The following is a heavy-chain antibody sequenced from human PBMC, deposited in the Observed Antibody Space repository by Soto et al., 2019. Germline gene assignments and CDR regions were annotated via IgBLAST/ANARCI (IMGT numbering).Heavy chain of an antibody. J-gene: IGHJ4*02. CDR3: AKQQQLVALDY. V-gene: IGHV3-33*08. Sequence: LRLSCAASGFPFSSYAMSWVRQAPGKGLEWVAVIWYDGSNKYYADSVKGRFTISRDNSKNTLYLQMNSLRAEDTAVYYCAKQQQLVALDYWGQGTLVTVSS. CDR2: IWYDGSNK. D-gene: IGHD6-13*01. CDR1: GFPFSSYA.